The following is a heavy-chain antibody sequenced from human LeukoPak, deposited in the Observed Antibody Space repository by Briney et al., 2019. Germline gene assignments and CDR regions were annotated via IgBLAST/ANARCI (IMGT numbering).Heavy chain of an antibody. CDR2: ISSSSSTI. D-gene: IGHD1-26*01. CDR1: GFTFSTYS. CDR3: ARDGSQGLDY. Sequence: GGSLRLSCAASGFTFSTYSMSWVRQAPGKGLEWVSYISSSSSTIYYADSVKGRFTISRDNPKNSLYLQMNSLRAEDTAVYYCARDGSQGLDYWGQGTLVTVSS. J-gene: IGHJ4*02. V-gene: IGHV3-48*04.